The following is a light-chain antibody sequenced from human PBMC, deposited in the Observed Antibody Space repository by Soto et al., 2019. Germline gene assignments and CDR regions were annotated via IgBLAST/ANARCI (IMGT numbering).Light chain of an antibody. Sequence: QSVLTQPPSVSAAPGQTVTISCSGSSSNIGNNYVSWYQQLQGTAPKLLIYDNNKPPSVIPDRFSCSKSGTSATLGITGLQTGDEADYYCGTWNSSLSAVVFGGGTKVTVL. J-gene: IGLJ2*01. CDR1: SSNIGNNY. CDR3: GTWNSSLSAVV. V-gene: IGLV1-51*01. CDR2: DNN.